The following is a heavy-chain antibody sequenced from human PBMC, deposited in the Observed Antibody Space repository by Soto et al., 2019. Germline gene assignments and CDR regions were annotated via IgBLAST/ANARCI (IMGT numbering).Heavy chain of an antibody. CDR2: VYYNGFT. J-gene: IGHJ5*02. Sequence: QLQLRESGPGLVKPSETLSLTCTVSGGSISSRNYYWAWIRQSPGKGLGWIGSVYYNGFTYYNPSLKSRVTISVDTSKKQFSLKLTSVTAADTAVYYCARMGDFWSGPGGLDPWGQGTLVTASS. D-gene: IGHD3-3*01. CDR3: ARMGDFWSGPGGLDP. CDR1: GGSISSRNYY. V-gene: IGHV4-39*01.